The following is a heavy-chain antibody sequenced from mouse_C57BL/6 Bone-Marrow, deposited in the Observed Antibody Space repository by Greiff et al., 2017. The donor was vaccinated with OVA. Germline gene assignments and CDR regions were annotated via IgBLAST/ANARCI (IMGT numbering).Heavy chain of an antibody. Sequence: EVKLVESGGGLVQPGGSMKLSCVASGFTFSNYWMNWVRQSPEKGLEWVAQIRLKSDNYATHYAVYVKGRLTISRYDSKSSVNLQMNNLRAEATENYYSTDRNYVGFAYWGQGTLVTVSA. J-gene: IGHJ3*01. CDR2: IRLKSDNYAT. CDR3: TDRNYVGFAY. CDR1: GFTFSNYW. D-gene: IGHD1-1*01. V-gene: IGHV6-3*01.